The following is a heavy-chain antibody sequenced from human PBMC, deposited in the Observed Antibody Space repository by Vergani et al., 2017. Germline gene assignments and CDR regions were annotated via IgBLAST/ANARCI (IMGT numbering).Heavy chain of an antibody. V-gene: IGHV1-69*06. CDR2: IIPIFGTA. CDR3: VRGLRRRISGTLLYYMDV. Sequence: QVQLVQSGAEVKKPGSSVKVSCKASGGTFSSYAISWVRQAPGQGLEWMGGIIPIFGTANYAQKFQGRVTMTRNTSISTAYMELSSLRSEDTAVYYCVRGLRRRISGTLLYYMDVWGKGTTVTVSS. CDR1: GGTFSSYA. D-gene: IGHD2-2*01. J-gene: IGHJ6*03.